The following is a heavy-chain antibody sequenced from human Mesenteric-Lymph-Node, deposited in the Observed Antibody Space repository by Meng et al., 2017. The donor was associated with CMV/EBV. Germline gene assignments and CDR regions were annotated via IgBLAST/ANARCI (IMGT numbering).Heavy chain of an antibody. D-gene: IGHD3-3*01. Sequence: GESLKISCAASGFTFSSYWMSWVRQAPGKGLEWVANIKQDGSEKYYVDSVKGRFTISRDNAKNSLYLLMKSLRAEDTALYYCARLTCVVAAFWSGYPPYYFDYWGQGTLVTVSS. CDR3: ARLTCVVAAFWSGYPPYYFDY. CDR2: IKQDGSEK. V-gene: IGHV3-7*01. CDR1: GFTFSSYW. J-gene: IGHJ4*02.